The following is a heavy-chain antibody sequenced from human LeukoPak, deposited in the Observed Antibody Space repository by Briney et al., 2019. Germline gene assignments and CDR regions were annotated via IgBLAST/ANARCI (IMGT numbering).Heavy chain of an antibody. CDR2: ISYDGSNK. V-gene: IGHV3-30-3*01. CDR1: GFTFSSYA. Sequence: PGGSLRLSCAASGFTFSSYAMHWVRQAPGKGLEWVAVISYDGSNKYYADSVKGRFTISRDNSKNTLYLQMNSLRAEDTAVYYCARARKRIQLWLVDYWGRGTLVTVSS. D-gene: IGHD5-18*01. CDR3: ARARKRIQLWLVDY. J-gene: IGHJ4*02.